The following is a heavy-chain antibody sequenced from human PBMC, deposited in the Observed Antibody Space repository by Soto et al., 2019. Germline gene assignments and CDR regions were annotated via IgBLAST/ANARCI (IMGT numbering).Heavy chain of an antibody. CDR1: GGSISSGGYY. CDR3: ARYFSGSYSYYYYGMDV. Sequence: QVQLQESGPGLVKPSQTLSLTCTVSGGSISSGGYYWSWIRQHPGKGLEWIGYIYYSGSTYYNPSLKSRVTISVDTSKNQFSLKLSSVAAADTAVYYCARYFSGSYSYYYYGMDVWGQGTTVTVSS. CDR2: IYYSGST. V-gene: IGHV4-31*03. D-gene: IGHD1-26*01. J-gene: IGHJ6*02.